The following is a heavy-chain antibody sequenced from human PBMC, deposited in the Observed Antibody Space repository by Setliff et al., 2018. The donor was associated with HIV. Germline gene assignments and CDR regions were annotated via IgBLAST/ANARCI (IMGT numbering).Heavy chain of an antibody. Sequence: PSETLSLTCAVSGYSISSGYYWGWIRQPPGKGLVWIGSIYHSGSTYYNPSLKSRVSISLDPSTKQVSLRLRFVTAADTAVYYCARSLTKQLVLGTSREYYFDSWGLGALVTVSS. V-gene: IGHV4-38-2*01. CDR3: ARSLTKQLVLGTSREYYFDS. CDR2: IYHSGST. J-gene: IGHJ4*02. D-gene: IGHD6-13*01. CDR1: GYSISSGYY.